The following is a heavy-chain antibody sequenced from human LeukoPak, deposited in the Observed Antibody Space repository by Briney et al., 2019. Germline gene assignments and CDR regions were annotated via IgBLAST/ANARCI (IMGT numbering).Heavy chain of an antibody. CDR2: INHTGST. D-gene: IGHD3-9*01. CDR3: ARHYVRYFDWGVTDGYYYYGMDV. J-gene: IGHJ6*02. CDR1: GGSFSGYY. V-gene: IGHV4-34*01. Sequence: KPSETLSLTCAVYGGSFSGYYWSWIRQSPGKGLEWIAEINHTGSTNYNPSLKSRVTISVDTSKNQFSLKLSSVTAADTAVYYCARHYVRYFDWGVTDGYYYYGMDVWGQGTTVTVSS.